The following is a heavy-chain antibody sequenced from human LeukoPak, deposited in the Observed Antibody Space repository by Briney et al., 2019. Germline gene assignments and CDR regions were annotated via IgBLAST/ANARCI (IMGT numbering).Heavy chain of an antibody. Sequence: GGSLRLSCAASGFTFSYYTMSWVRQAPGKGLECVSSISSTGSSIYYAGSVKGRFTISRDNAKNSLYLQMSSLRVEDTAVYYCARDDVAWNDVHWFDPWGQGTLVTVSS. J-gene: IGHJ5*02. CDR2: ISSTGSSI. CDR3: ARDDVAWNDVHWFDP. V-gene: IGHV3-21*01. CDR1: GFTFSYYT. D-gene: IGHD1-1*01.